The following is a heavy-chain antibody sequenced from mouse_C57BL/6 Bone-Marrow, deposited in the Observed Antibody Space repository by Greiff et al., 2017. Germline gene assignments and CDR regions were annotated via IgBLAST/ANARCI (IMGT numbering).Heavy chain of an antibody. J-gene: IGHJ4*01. CDR2: IDPEDGET. CDR1: GFNIKDYY. V-gene: IGHV14-2*01. Sequence: VQLQQSGAELVKPGASVKLSCTASGFNIKDYYMHWVKQRTEQGLEWIGRIDPEDGETKYAPKFPGKATITADTSSTTAYLQLSSLTSEDTAVYYCARRYYGSSYPYYAMDYWGQGTSVTVSS. CDR3: ARRYYGSSYPYYAMDY. D-gene: IGHD1-1*01.